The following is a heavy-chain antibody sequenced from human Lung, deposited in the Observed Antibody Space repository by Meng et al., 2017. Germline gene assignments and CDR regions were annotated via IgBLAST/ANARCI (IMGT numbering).Heavy chain of an antibody. CDR1: GGFFSDYY. CDR3: ARGPTTMAHDFDY. CDR2: INHSGST. Sequence: QVRLEQGGAVLLEPAETLSLPSVVSGGFFSDYYWSWIRQHPGKGLEWIGEINHSGSTNYNPSLESRATISVDTSQNNLSLKLSCVTAADSAVYYCARGPTTMAHDFDYWGQGTLVTVSS. V-gene: IGHV4-34*01. D-gene: IGHD4-11*01. J-gene: IGHJ4*02.